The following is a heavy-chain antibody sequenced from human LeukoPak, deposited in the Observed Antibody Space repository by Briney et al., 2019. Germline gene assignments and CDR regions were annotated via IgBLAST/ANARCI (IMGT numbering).Heavy chain of an antibody. J-gene: IGHJ4*02. V-gene: IGHV3-23*01. CDR2: ISGSGDST. Sequence: GGSLRLSCAASGFTFSTYGMSWVRQAPGKGLAWVSGISGSGDSTYYADSVRGRFTISRDNAKNTLFLQINSLRAEDTAVYYCAREILAPGKTHDYWGQGTLVTVSS. CDR1: GFTFSTYG. CDR3: AREILAPGKTHDY.